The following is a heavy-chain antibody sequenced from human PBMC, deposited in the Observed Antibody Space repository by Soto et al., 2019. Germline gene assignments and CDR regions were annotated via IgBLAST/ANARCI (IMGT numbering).Heavy chain of an antibody. CDR3: ARDRSGQTYDAFDI. CDR2: IIPIFGTA. D-gene: IGHD6-19*01. J-gene: IGHJ3*02. CDR1: GGTFSSYA. V-gene: IGHV1-69*12. Sequence: QVQLVQSGAEVKKPGSSVKVSCKASGGTFSSYAISWVRQAPGQGLEWMGGIIPIFGTANYAQKFQGRVTXXAXEXKSTAYMELSSLRSEDTAVYYCARDRSGQTYDAFDIWGQGTMVTVSS.